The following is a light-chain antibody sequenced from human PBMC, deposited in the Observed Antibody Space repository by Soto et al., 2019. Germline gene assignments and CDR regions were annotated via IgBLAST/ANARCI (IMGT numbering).Light chain of an antibody. V-gene: IGKV3-11*01. CDR2: DAS. Sequence: EIVLTQSPATLSLSPGERATLSCRASQSVSSYLAWYQQKPGQAPRLLIYDASNRATGIPARFSGSGSGTDFTLTISSLEPEDFAVXXCQQXSXWPPYTFGQGTKLEIK. CDR1: QSVSSY. CDR3: QQXSXWPPYT. J-gene: IGKJ2*01.